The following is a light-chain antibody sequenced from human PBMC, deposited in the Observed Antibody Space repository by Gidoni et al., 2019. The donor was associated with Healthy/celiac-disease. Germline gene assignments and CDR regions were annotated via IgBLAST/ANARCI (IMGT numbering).Light chain of an antibody. CDR2: DAS. V-gene: IGKV3-11*01. CDR1: QIVSSY. CDR3: QQRSNGPTWT. J-gene: IGKJ1*01. Sequence: EIVLTQSTATLSLSPGERATLSCRASQIVSSYLAWYQQKPGQAPRLLIYDASNRATGIPARFSGRGSGTDFTLTISSLEPEDFAVYYCQQRSNGPTWTFGQGTKVEIK.